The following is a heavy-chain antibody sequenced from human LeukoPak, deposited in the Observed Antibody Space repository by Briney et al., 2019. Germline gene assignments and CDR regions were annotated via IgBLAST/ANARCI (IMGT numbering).Heavy chain of an antibody. CDR2: VYYTGTT. J-gene: IGHJ4*02. CDR3: ARDRAPDQ. V-gene: IGHV4-39*07. CDR1: GGSMRRSNDY. Sequence: SETLSLTCSVSGGSMRRSNDYWGWVRQPPGKGLEWIGNVYYTGTTFYNPSLKSRVTISVDTSKNQFSLKLSSVTAADTAVYFCARDRAPDQWGQGTLFTVSS. D-gene: IGHD1-14*01.